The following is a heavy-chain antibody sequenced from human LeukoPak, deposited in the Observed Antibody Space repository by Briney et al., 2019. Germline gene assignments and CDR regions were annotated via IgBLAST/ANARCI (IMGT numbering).Heavy chain of an antibody. CDR1: GFTVSSNY. CDR3: ARDPGEQWLVHNYYYGMDV. Sequence: GGSLRLSCAASGFTVSSNYMSWVRQAPGKGLEWVSVIYSGGSTYYADSVKGRFTISRDNSKNTLYLQMNSLRAEDTAVYYCARDPGEQWLVHNYYYGMDVWGQGTTVTVSS. CDR2: IYSGGST. V-gene: IGHV3-66*01. D-gene: IGHD6-19*01. J-gene: IGHJ6*02.